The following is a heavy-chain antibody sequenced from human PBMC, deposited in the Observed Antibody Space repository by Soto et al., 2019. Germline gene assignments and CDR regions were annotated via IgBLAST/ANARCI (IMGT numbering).Heavy chain of an antibody. V-gene: IGHV4-59*01. D-gene: IGHD2-15*01. CDR1: GGSISSYY. CDR2: IYYSGST. CDR3: ARVPRGRSGGSRRRNYYYYYYMDV. J-gene: IGHJ6*03. Sequence: SETLSLTCTVSGGSISSYYWSWIRQPPGKGLEWIGYIYYSGSTNYNPSLKSRVTISVDTSKNQFSLKLSSVTAADTAVYYCARVPRGRSGGSRRRNYYYYYYMDVWGKGTTVTVSS.